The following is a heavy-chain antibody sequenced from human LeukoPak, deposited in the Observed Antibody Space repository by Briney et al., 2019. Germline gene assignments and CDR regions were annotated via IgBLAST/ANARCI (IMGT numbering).Heavy chain of an antibody. CDR1: GYTFTGYY. Sequence: ASVKVSCKASGYTFTGYYMHWVRQAPGQGLEWMGWINPNSGGTNYAQKFQGRVTMTRDMSTSTVYMELSSLRSEDTAVYYCARTLHHGRRIGYGAGYYYYYMDVWGKGTTVTVSS. V-gene: IGHV1-2*02. D-gene: IGHD4-17*01. J-gene: IGHJ6*03. CDR3: ARTLHHGRRIGYGAGYYYYYMDV. CDR2: INPNSGGT.